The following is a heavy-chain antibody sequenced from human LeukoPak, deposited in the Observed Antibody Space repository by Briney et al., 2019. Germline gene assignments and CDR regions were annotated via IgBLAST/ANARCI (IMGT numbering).Heavy chain of an antibody. D-gene: IGHD3-10*01. CDR2: IKSDGST. CDR1: GFTFSSYW. Sequence: PGGSLRLTCEDSGFTFSSYWMHWVRQTPGKGLMWVARIKSDGSTIYADSVQGRFTISRDNAKNMVYLQMNSLRDDDTATYYCTRAITYFYGSVTYDWFDSWGQGTRVTVSS. V-gene: IGHV3-74*01. J-gene: IGHJ5*01. CDR3: TRAITYFYGSVTYDWFDS.